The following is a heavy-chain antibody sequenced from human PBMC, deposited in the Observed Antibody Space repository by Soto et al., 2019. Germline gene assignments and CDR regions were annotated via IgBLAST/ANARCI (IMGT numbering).Heavy chain of an antibody. D-gene: IGHD3-9*01. CDR1: GDSITSGGYY. CDR3: ARKQERYFSGIDH. Sequence: PSETLSLTCTVTGDSITSGGYYWSWIRQHPGKGLEWLGYIYGSGGSGSTLYNPSLKSRITLSVDTSKTQFSLNLSSVTVADTAVYFCARKQERYFSGIDHWGQGTLVTVCS. J-gene: IGHJ4*02. CDR2: IYGSGGSGST. V-gene: IGHV4-31*03.